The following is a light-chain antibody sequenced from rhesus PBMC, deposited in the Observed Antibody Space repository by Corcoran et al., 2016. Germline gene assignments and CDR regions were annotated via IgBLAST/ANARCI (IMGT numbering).Light chain of an antibody. CDR1: ENVNNH. CDR2: KAS. CDR3: QQSFGVPPT. J-gene: IGKJ4*01. V-gene: IGKV1-74*01. Sequence: DIQMTQSPSSLSASIGDRVTITCRASENVNNHLNWYQQKPGKAPKFLIYKASNLQDGVPSSFSGSGSGTDYTFTISSLQAEDVATYYCQQSFGVPPTFGGGTKVDLK.